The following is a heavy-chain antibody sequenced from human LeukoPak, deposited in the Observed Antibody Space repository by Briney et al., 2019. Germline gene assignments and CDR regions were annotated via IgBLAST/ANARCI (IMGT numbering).Heavy chain of an antibody. CDR3: ARDPGYSNSPYYLDY. D-gene: IGHD5-12*01. J-gene: IGHJ4*02. CDR2: ISSGGTYV. V-gene: IGHV3-21*01. Sequence: GGSLRLSCVVSGFTFKTYSMNWVRQAPGKGLEWVSSISSGGTYVDYADSVKGRFAISRDNAKNSLYLQMNSLRAEDTAVFYCARDPGYSNSPYYLDYWGQGTLVTVSS. CDR1: GFTFKTYS.